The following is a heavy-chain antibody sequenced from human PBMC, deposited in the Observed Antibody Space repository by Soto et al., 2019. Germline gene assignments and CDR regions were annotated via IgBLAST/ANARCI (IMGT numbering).Heavy chain of an antibody. Sequence: PETLTLNCTGSGGSISDHYWTWIRQPPGKGLEWIGYIYYSGSTNYNPSLKSRVTISVDTSKNQFSLKLSSVTAADTAVYYCARTPLYGDYGKYYYYYYMGVWGKGTTVTVSS. V-gene: IGHV4-59*08. CDR3: ARTPLYGDYGKYYYYYYMGV. CDR2: IYYSGST. J-gene: IGHJ6*03. CDR1: GGSISDHY. D-gene: IGHD4-17*01.